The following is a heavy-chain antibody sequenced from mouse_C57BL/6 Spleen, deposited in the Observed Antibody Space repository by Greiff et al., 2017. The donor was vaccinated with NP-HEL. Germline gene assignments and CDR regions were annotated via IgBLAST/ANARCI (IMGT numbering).Heavy chain of an antibody. D-gene: IGHD1-1*01. J-gene: IGHJ1*03. CDR1: GFTFSDYG. CDR3: ARRVGSHFDV. V-gene: IGHV5-17*01. CDR2: ISSGSSTI. Sequence: EVMLVESGGGLVKPGGSLKLSCAASGFTFSDYGMHWVRQAPEKGLEWVAYISSGSSTIYYADTVKGRFTISRDNAKNTLFLQMTSLRSEDTAMYYCARRVGSHFDVWGTGTTVTVSS.